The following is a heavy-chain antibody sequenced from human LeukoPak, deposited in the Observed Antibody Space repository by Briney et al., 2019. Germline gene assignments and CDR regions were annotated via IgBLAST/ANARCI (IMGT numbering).Heavy chain of an antibody. D-gene: IGHD5-18*01. CDR1: GYTFTSYD. Sequence: ASVKVSCKPSGYTFTSYDMHWVRQAPGQRLEWMGWINAGNGNTKYSQKFQGRVTITRYTSASTGYMELSSLRSEDTAVCYCARDAGDTAIDYWGQGTLVTVSS. CDR2: INAGNGNT. J-gene: IGHJ4*02. V-gene: IGHV1-3*01. CDR3: ARDAGDTAIDY.